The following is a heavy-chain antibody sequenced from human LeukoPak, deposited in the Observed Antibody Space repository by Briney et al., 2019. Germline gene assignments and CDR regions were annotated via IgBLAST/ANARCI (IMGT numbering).Heavy chain of an antibody. CDR1: GFSFSSHW. D-gene: IGHD2/OR15-2a*01. Sequence: GGSLRLSCAASGFSFSSHWMSWVRQAPGKGLEWVANINQDGREKQYVDSVKGRFTISRDNAKNSLYLQMNSLRAEDTAVYYCAKVTFEGVDPWGQGTLVTVSS. V-gene: IGHV3-7*03. J-gene: IGHJ5*02. CDR3: AKVTFEGVDP. CDR2: INQDGREK.